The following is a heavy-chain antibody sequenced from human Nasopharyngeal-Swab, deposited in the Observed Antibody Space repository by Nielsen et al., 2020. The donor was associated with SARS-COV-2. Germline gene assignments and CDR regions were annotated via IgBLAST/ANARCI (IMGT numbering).Heavy chain of an antibody. D-gene: IGHD3-3*01. CDR1: GFTFTSSA. Sequence: SVKVSCKASGFTFTSSAVQGVRQARGQRLVWIGWIVVGSGNTNYAQKFQERVTITRDMSTSTAYMELSSLRSEDTAVYYCAAGVYYDFWSDYPPLDYRGQGTLVTVSS. CDR2: IVVGSGNT. CDR3: AAGVYYDFWSDYPPLDY. V-gene: IGHV1-58*01. J-gene: IGHJ4*02.